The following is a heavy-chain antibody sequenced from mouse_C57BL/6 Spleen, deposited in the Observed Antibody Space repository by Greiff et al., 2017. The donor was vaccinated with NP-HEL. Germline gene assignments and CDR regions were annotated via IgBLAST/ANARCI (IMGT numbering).Heavy chain of an antibody. Sequence: QVQLQQPGTELVKPGASVKLSCKASGYTFTSYWMYWVKQRPGQGLEWIGNINPSNGGTNYNEKFKTKATLTVDKSSTTAYMQLSSLTSEDSAVYYCARRGYYGSEGFAYWGQGTLVTVSA. D-gene: IGHD1-1*01. V-gene: IGHV1-53*01. CDR2: INPSNGGT. J-gene: IGHJ3*01. CDR1: GYTFTSYW. CDR3: ARRGYYGSEGFAY.